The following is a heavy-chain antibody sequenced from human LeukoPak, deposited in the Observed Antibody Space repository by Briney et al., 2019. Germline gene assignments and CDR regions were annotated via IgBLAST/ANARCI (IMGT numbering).Heavy chain of an antibody. CDR1: GCTFTGYY. Sequence: ASVKVSCKASGCTFTGYYMHWVRQAPGQGLEWMGWINPNSGGTNYAQKFQGRVTMTRDTSISTAYMELSRLRSDDTAVYYCARVRRTYYYDSSGYSPPDYFDYWGQGTLVTVSS. CDR2: INPNSGGT. J-gene: IGHJ4*02. V-gene: IGHV1-2*02. D-gene: IGHD3-22*01. CDR3: ARVRRTYYYDSSGYSPPDYFDY.